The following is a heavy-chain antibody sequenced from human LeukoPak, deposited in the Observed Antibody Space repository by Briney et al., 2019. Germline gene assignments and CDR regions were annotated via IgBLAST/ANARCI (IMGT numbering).Heavy chain of an antibody. CDR2: INHSGST. CDR1: GGSFGYY. V-gene: IGHV4-34*01. J-gene: IGHJ6*03. D-gene: IGHD3-16*01. Sequence: PSETLSLTCAVYGGSFGYYWSWIRQPPGKGLEWIGEINHSGSTNYNVSLKSRVTISVDTSKNQFSLKLSSVTAADTAVYYCARGGGDYYMDVWGKGTTVTVSS. CDR3: ARGGGDYYMDV.